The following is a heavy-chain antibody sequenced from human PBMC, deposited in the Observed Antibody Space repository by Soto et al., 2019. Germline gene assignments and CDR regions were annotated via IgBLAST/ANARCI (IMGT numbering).Heavy chain of an antibody. Sequence: WGSLRLSCAASGFTFSGYAMSWVRQPPGKGLEWVAAISGSGGSTYYAASVKSRFTMSKDNSKHTLYLEMNSLRAEDTAVYYCAKDVVVAATDGFDYWGQGTLVTVSS. J-gene: IGHJ4*02. CDR2: ISGSGGST. CDR1: GFTFSGYA. V-gene: IGHV3-23*01. CDR3: AKDVVVAATDGFDY. D-gene: IGHD2-15*01.